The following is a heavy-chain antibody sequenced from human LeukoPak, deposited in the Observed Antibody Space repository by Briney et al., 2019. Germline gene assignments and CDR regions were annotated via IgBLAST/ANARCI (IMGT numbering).Heavy chain of an antibody. V-gene: IGHV1-46*01. CDR3: ARAHDYLWGNYRYFDY. Sequence: ASVKVSCKASGYTLTSYYMHWVRQAPGQGLEWMGIINPSGGTTSYAQKFQGRATMTRDTSTSTVYMELSSLRSEDTAVYYCARAHDYLWGNYRYFDYWGQGTLVTVSS. CDR1: GYTLTSYY. CDR2: INPSGGTT. J-gene: IGHJ4*02. D-gene: IGHD3-16*02.